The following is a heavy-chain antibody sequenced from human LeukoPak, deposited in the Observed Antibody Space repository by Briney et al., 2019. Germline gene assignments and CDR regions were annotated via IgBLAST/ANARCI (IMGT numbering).Heavy chain of an antibody. J-gene: IGHJ4*02. CDR3: ARAEDYYGSGSYYFDY. CDR2: INPSSGST. CDR1: GYTFTTYY. Sequence: GASVKVSCKASGYTFTTYYMHWVRQAPGQGLEWMGIINPSSGSTNYAQKFQGRVTMTRDTSTSTVYVELRSLRSEDTAVYYCARAEDYYGSGSYYFDYWGRGTLVTVSS. D-gene: IGHD3-10*01. V-gene: IGHV1-46*01.